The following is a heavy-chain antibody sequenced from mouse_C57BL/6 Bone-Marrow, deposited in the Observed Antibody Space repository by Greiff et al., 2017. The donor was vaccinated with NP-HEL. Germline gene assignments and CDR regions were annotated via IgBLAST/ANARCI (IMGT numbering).Heavy chain of an antibody. Sequence: QVQLKESGPGLVAPSQSLSITCTVSGFSLTSYGVHWVRQPPGKGLEWLVVIWSDGSTTYNSAPKSRLSIRKDNSKSQVFSKMNRLQTDDTAMYYCARHRAVFYYDYAMDYWGQGTSVTVSS. J-gene: IGHJ4*01. CDR3: ARHRAVFYYDYAMDY. CDR1: GFSLTSYG. CDR2: IWSDGST. V-gene: IGHV2-6-1*01. D-gene: IGHD2-1*01.